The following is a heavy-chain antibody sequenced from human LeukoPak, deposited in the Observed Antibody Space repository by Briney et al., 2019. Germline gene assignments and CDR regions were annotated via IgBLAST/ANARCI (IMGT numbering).Heavy chain of an antibody. D-gene: IGHD6-13*01. CDR1: GFTFGSYG. CDR3: ASQRGIAAAGYYFDY. Sequence: GGSLRLSCAASGFTFGSYGMHWVRQAPGKGLEWVAVIWYDGSNKYYADSVKGRFTISRDNSKNTLYLQMNSLRAEDTAVYYCASQRGIAAAGYYFDYWGQGTLVTVSS. J-gene: IGHJ4*02. CDR2: IWYDGSNK. V-gene: IGHV3-33*01.